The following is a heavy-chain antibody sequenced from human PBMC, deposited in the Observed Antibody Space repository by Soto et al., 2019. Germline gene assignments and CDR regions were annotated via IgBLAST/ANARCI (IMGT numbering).Heavy chain of an antibody. CDR2: IDPEDSKT. CDR3: ARRIAAAGGYYYYAFDV. J-gene: IGHJ6*02. CDR1: GYTFDTYW. D-gene: IGHD6-13*01. Sequence: EVQLEQSGAEVKKPGESLRISCKGSGYTFDTYWINWVRQRHGKGLEWMGRIDPEDSKTKYSPSLEGHITISVDKSINTTYLQWSSLKASDTAIYYCARRIAAAGGYYYYAFDVWGPGTAVTFSS. V-gene: IGHV5-10-1*03.